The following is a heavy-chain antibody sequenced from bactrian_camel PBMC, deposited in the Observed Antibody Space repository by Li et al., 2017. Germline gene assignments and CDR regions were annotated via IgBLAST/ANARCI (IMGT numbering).Heavy chain of an antibody. J-gene: IGHJ4*01. CDR3: AGDLGNY. CDR2: VNLGGGAE. Sequence: HVQLVESGGGSVQAGGSLRLSCAASGYTRCMGWLRQAPGKGLEWVSAVNLGGGAEYYANSVKGRFSISRDNTKNMLYLELDSLKTEDTAMYYCAGDLGNYWGQGTQVTVS. CDR1: GYTRC. V-gene: IGHV3S1*01.